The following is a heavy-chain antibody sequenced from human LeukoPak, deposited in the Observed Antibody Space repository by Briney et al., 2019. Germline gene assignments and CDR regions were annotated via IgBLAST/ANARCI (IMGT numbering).Heavy chain of an antibody. Sequence: PGGSLRLSCAASGFTFDDYAMHWVRQAPGKGPEWVSLISGDGGSTYYADSVKGRFTISRDNSKNSLYLQMNSLRAEDTALYYCAKADYYDSSGFFDYWGQGTLVTVSS. CDR1: GFTFDDYA. J-gene: IGHJ4*02. CDR2: ISGDGGST. CDR3: AKADYYDSSGFFDY. V-gene: IGHV3-43*02. D-gene: IGHD3-22*01.